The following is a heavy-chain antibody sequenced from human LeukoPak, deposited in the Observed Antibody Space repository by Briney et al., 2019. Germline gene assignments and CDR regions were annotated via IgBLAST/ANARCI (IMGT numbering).Heavy chain of an antibody. V-gene: IGHV3-7*03. Sequence: GGSLRLSCAASGSTFSNYWMSWVRQAPGKGLEWVANIKEDGSEKSYVDSVKGRFTISRDNAKNSLYLQMNSLRAEDTAVYYCARVSAGDYPDYWGQGTLVTVSS. CDR1: GSTFSNYW. CDR3: ARVSAGDYPDY. J-gene: IGHJ4*02. CDR2: IKEDGSEK. D-gene: IGHD7-27*01.